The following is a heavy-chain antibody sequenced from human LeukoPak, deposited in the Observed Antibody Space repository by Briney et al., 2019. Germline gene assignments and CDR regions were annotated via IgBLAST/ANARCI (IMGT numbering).Heavy chain of an antibody. V-gene: IGHV3-74*01. CDR1: GFTFTYYW. CDR2: INGDGSST. Sequence: GGSLRLSCAASGFTFTYYWMHCVRQAPGKGLVWVARINGDGSSTNYADSVKGRFTISRDNAKNTLYLQMNSLRAEDTAVYYCANDDFGASGLPDYWGQGTLVTVSS. J-gene: IGHJ4*02. CDR3: ANDDFGASGLPDY. D-gene: IGHD4-17*01.